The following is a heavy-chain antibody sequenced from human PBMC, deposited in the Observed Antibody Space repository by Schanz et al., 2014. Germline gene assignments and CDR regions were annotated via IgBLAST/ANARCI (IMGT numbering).Heavy chain of an antibody. CDR3: ARVPEPGWFDP. D-gene: IGHD1-26*01. Sequence: QVQLQESGPGLVEPSQTLSLTCTVSGDSISSAYWSWIRQHPGKGLEWIGFIYYRGNIYYNPSLKSRVSISLDPSKTQFFLNLNSLTAADTAVYYCARVPEPGWFDPWGQGTLVTVSS. V-gene: IGHV4-31*03. CDR2: IYYRGNI. J-gene: IGHJ5*02. CDR1: GDSISSAY.